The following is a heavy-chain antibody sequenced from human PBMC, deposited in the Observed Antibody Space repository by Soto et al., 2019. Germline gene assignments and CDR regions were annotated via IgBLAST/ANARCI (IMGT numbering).Heavy chain of an antibody. CDR2: IYPGDSDT. CDR1: GYIFTSYW. Sequence: GESLKISCKGSGYIFTSYWIGCVRQMPGKGLEWMGIIYPGDSDTRYSPSFQGQVTISADKSISTAYLQWSSLKASDTAMYYCARGPGSMTTVTHFDYWGQGTLVTVSS. J-gene: IGHJ4*02. V-gene: IGHV5-51*01. D-gene: IGHD4-17*01. CDR3: ARGPGSMTTVTHFDY.